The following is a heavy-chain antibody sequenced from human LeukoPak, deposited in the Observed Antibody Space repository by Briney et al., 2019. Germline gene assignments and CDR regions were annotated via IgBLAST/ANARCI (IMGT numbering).Heavy chain of an antibody. CDR3: ARASSSSYWRGVDY. V-gene: IGHV3-66*01. CDR1: GFTFSKYA. J-gene: IGHJ4*02. Sequence: PGGSLRLSCAASGFTFSKYAMTWVRQAPGKGLEWVSVIYSGGSTYYADSVKGRFTISRDNSKNTLYLQMNSLRAEDTAVYYCARASSSSYWRGVDYWGQGTLVTVSS. D-gene: IGHD6-13*01. CDR2: IYSGGST.